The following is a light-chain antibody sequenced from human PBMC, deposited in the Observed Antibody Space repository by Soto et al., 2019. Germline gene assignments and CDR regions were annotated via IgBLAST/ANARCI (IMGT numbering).Light chain of an antibody. CDR3: HQLNNYTLT. V-gene: IGKV1-5*03. CDR1: QTISSW. Sequence: DIQMTQSPSTLSGSVGDRLPITCRDSQTISSWLAWYQQTPGKAPKLMIYKASTLKSGVPSRFSGSGSGTEFTRTISSLQPEDVETDYCHQLNNYTLTFGGGTKVDIK. CDR2: KAS. J-gene: IGKJ4*01.